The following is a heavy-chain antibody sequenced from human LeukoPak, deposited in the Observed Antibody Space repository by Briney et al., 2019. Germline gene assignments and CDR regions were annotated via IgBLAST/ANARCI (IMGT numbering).Heavy chain of an antibody. Sequence: GGSLRLSCAASGFTFSSYSMNWVRQAPGKGLEWVAVIADDGKDKHYVESVKGRFTISRDNSKNTLYLQMNSLRVEDTAVYYCARDRHIAAAGYYFDYWGQGTLVTVSS. CDR3: ARDRHIAAAGYYFDY. CDR2: IADDGKDK. CDR1: GFTFSSYS. D-gene: IGHD6-25*01. J-gene: IGHJ4*02. V-gene: IGHV3-30*03.